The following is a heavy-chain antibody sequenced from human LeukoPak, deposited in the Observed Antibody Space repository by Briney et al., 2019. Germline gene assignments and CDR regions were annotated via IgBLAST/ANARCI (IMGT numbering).Heavy chain of an antibody. V-gene: IGHV1-69*06. CDR2: ITPIFGTA. CDR1: GGTFSSYA. D-gene: IGHD4-17*01. J-gene: IGHJ4*02. CDR3: ARDGTNHYGDYYFDY. Sequence: SVKVSCKASGGTFSSYAISWVRQAPGQGLEWMGGITPIFGTANYAQKFQGRVTITADKSTSTAYMELSSLRSEDTAVYYCARDGTNHYGDYYFDYWGQGTLVTVSS.